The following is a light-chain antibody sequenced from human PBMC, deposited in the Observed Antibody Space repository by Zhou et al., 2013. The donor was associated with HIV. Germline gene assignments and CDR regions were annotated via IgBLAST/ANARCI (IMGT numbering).Light chain of an antibody. CDR1: QHINTY. CDR2: DAS. Sequence: DIQMTQSPSSLSASVGDRATITCQARQHINTYLNWYQQKPGKAPQLLIYDASNLETGVPSRFSGSGSGTQFTFTINSLQPEDVATYYCQQYDSVPLTFGGGTKVHI. V-gene: IGKV1-33*01. CDR3: QQYDSVPLT. J-gene: IGKJ4*01.